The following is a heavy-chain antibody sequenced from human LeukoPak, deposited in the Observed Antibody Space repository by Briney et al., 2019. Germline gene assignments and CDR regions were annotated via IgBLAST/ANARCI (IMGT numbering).Heavy chain of an antibody. CDR1: GGTFSSYA. CDR3: ARGDSGWYQVRWFDP. J-gene: IGHJ5*02. D-gene: IGHD6-19*01. Sequence: GASVKVSCKASGGTFSSYAISWVRQAPGQGLEWMGGIIPIFGTANYAQKFQGRVTITADESTSTAYMELSSLRSEDTAVYYCARGDSGWYQVRWFDPWGQGTLVTVSS. V-gene: IGHV1-69*13. CDR2: IIPIFGTA.